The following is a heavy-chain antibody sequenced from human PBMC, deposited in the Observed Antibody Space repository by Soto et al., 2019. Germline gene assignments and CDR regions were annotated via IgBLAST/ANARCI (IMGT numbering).Heavy chain of an antibody. Sequence: QVQLVQSGAEVKKPGSSVKVSCKASGGTFSSYAISWVRQAPGQGLEWMGGIIPIFGTANYAQKFQGRVTITADESTRTAYMELSSMRSEDTTVYYCAVTIFGVVDYYYYGMDFWGQGTTVTVSS. CDR1: GGTFSSYA. CDR3: AVTIFGVVDYYYYGMDF. D-gene: IGHD3-3*01. V-gene: IGHV1-69*12. J-gene: IGHJ6*02. CDR2: IIPIFGTA.